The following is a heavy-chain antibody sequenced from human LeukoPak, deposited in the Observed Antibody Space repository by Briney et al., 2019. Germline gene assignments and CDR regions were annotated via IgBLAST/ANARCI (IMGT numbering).Heavy chain of an antibody. CDR3: ARAYSGYDSGFDY. D-gene: IGHD5-12*01. V-gene: IGHV4-59*01. J-gene: IGHJ4*02. Sequence: SGTLSLTCTVSGGSISSYYWSWIRQPPGKGLEWIGYIYYSGSTNYNPSLKSRVTISVDTSKNQFSLKLSSVTAADTAVYYCARAYSGYDSGFDYWGQGTLVTVSS. CDR2: IYYSGST. CDR1: GGSISSYY.